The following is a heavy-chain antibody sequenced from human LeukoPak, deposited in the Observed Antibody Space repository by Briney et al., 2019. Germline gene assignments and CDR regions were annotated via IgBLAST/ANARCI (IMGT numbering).Heavy chain of an antibody. V-gene: IGHV4-39*07. CDR1: GGSVSSSSYY. D-gene: IGHD4-23*01. J-gene: IGHJ4*02. Sequence: PSETLSLTCSVSGGSVSSSSYYWGWIRQPPGKGLEWIGSIYYSGSTYYNPSLKSRVTISVDTSKNQFSLKLSSVTAADTAVYYCARANYGGKGRRFFDYWGQGTLVTVSS. CDR2: IYYSGST. CDR3: ARANYGGKGRRFFDY.